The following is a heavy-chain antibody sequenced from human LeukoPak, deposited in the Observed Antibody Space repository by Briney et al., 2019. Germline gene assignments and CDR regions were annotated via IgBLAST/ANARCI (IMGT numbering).Heavy chain of an antibody. D-gene: IGHD5-18*01. V-gene: IGHV4-39*01. CDR2: IYYSGST. CDR3: ARGGYSYYEYFQH. J-gene: IGHJ1*01. Sequence: PSETLSLTCTVSGGSISSSSYYWGWIRQPPGKGLEWIGSIYYSGSTYYNPSLKSRVTISVDTSKNQFSLKLSSVTAADTAVYYCARGGYSYYEYFQHWGQGTLVTVSS. CDR1: GGSISSSSYY.